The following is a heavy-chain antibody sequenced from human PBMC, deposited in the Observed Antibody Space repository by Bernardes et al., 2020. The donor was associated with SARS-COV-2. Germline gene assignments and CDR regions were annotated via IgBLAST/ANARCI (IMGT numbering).Heavy chain of an antibody. CDR1: GYTLPALS. J-gene: IGHJ4*02. Sequence: ASVKVSCKVSGYTLPALSMHWVRQAPGQGLEWMGGFDPDDGATNYAQKFQGRVTMTEDTSTDTAYMELSSLRSEDTAVYYCATSCYHSQVLRYVDWDFDYWGQGTLVTVSS. V-gene: IGHV1-24*01. D-gene: IGHD3-9*01. CDR3: ATSCYHSQVLRYVDWDFDY. CDR2: FDPDDGAT.